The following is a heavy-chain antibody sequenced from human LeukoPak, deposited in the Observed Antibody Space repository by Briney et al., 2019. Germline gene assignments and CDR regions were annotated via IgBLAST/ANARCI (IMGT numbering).Heavy chain of an antibody. CDR2: ISGSGGST. D-gene: IGHD1-26*01. Sequence: GGSLRLSCAASGFTFSSYAMSWVRQAPGKGLEWISAISGSGGSTYYADAVKGRFTISRDDSRNTLYLQMNSLRAEDTAVYYCARGQSVGWEIGVCDFWGQGSLVTVAS. CDR1: GFTFSSYA. V-gene: IGHV3-23*01. J-gene: IGHJ4*02. CDR3: ARGQSVGWEIGVCDF.